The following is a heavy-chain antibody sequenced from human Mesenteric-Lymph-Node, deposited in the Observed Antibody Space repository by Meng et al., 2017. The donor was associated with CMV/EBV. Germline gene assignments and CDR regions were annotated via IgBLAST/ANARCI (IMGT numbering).Heavy chain of an antibody. CDR3: ARGKGLNNWFDP. CDR1: GGSFSGYY. Sequence: CAVYGGSFSGYYWSWIRQPPGKGLEWIGEINHSGSTNYNPSLKSRVTISVDTSKNQFSLKLSSVTAADTAVYYCARGKGLNNWFDPWGQGTLVTVSS. J-gene: IGHJ5*02. CDR2: INHSGST. V-gene: IGHV4-34*01.